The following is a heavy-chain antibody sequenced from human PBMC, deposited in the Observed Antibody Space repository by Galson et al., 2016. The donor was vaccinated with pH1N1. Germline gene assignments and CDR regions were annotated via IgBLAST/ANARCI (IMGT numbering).Heavy chain of an antibody. CDR1: GFAFSSYD. D-gene: IGHD3-22*01. V-gene: IGHV3-33*01. CDR3: ARDRGVDYDTSGHYTSSGFDP. J-gene: IGHJ5*02. CDR2: IWYDGSNE. Sequence: SLRLSCAASGFAFSSYDMHWVRQAPGKGLEWVAAIWYDGSNEYYGDSVKGRLPNSRDNSKSTLYLQMNSLRDEDTAVYYCARDRGVDYDTSGHYTSSGFDPWGQGALVTVSS.